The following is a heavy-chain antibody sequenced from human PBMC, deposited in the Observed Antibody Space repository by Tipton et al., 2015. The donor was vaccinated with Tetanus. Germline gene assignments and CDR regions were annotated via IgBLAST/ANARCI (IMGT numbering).Heavy chain of an antibody. CDR3: VRGAIQPLDY. J-gene: IGHJ4*02. CDR2: TSGSGNTI. CDR1: GFTFSGFY. V-gene: IGHV3-11*01. D-gene: IGHD2-2*01. Sequence: SLRLSCAASGFTFSGFYMSWIRQAPGRGLEWVAYTSGSGNTILYSDSVKGRFTVSRDNADNSVYLQMNHLRDDDTAMYFCVRGAIQPLDYWGQGTLVTVSS.